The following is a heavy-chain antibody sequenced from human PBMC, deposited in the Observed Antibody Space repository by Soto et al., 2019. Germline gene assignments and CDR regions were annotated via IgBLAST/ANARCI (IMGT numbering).Heavy chain of an antibody. D-gene: IGHD2-2*01. CDR1: GFTFSSYA. CDR2: ISGSGGST. CDR3: AKGRGYCTSTSCYVGSDY. V-gene: IGHV3-23*01. Sequence: EVQLLESGGGLVQPGGSLRLSCAASGFTFSSYARSWVRQAPGKGLEWVSAISGSGGSTNYVDSVKGRFTISRDNSKNTLYMPMNSLKAEDTAVYYCAKGRGYCTSTSCYVGSDYWGQGTLVTVSS. J-gene: IGHJ4*02.